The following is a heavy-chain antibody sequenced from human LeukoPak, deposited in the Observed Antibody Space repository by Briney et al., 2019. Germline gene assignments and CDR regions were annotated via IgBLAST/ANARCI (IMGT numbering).Heavy chain of an antibody. Sequence: GGSLRLSCAASGFTFSSYSMNWVRQAPGKGLEWVSSISSSSSYIYYADSVKGRFTISRDNAKNSLYLQMNSLRAEDTAVYYCARGAPAFTYPPDYWGQGTLVTVSS. CDR3: ARGAPAFTYPPDY. CDR2: ISSSSSYI. D-gene: IGHD2-2*01. CDR1: GFTFSSYS. J-gene: IGHJ4*02. V-gene: IGHV3-21*01.